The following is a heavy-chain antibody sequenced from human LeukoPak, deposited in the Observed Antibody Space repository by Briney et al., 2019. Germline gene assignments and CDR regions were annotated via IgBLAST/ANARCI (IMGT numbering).Heavy chain of an antibody. CDR3: AKDVSGPYGSLFDP. CDR1: GFTFSNYG. D-gene: IGHD5/OR15-5a*01. Sequence: GGSLRLSCAASGFTFSNYGMRWVRQAPGKGLEWIAVIWYDGSKTHYVDSVKGRFTISRDNSKSTLYLQMDSLRAEDTAVYYCAKDVSGPYGSLFDPWGQGTLVIVSS. V-gene: IGHV3-33*06. CDR2: IWYDGSKT. J-gene: IGHJ5*02.